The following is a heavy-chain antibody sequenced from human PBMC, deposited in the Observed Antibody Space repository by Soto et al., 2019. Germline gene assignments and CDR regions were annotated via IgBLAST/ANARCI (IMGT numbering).Heavy chain of an antibody. CDR2: IYYSGST. CDR3: ARVRYDSSGYYPGPFDY. D-gene: IGHD3-22*01. Sequence: SETLSLTCTVSGGSISSGDYYWSWIRQPPGKGLEWIGYIYYSGSTYYNPSLKGRVTISVDTSKNQFSLKLSSVTAADTAVYYCARVRYDSSGYYPGPFDYWGQGTLVTVSS. J-gene: IGHJ4*02. V-gene: IGHV4-30-4*01. CDR1: GGSISSGDYY.